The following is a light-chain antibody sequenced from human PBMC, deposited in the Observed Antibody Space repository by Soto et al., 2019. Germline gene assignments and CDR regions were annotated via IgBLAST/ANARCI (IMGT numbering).Light chain of an antibody. J-gene: IGLJ7*01. CDR3: CSYGGSRAV. Sequence: QSALTQPASVSGSPGQSITISCTGTSSDVGSHNLVSWYQQHPGQAPNLMIYDVSKRPLGVSTRFSASKSGNTASLTISGLQAEDEAYYYCCSYGGSRAVFGGGTQLTVL. V-gene: IGLV2-23*02. CDR1: SSDVGSHNL. CDR2: DVS.